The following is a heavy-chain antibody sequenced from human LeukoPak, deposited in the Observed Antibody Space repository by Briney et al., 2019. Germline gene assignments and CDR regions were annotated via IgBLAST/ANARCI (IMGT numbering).Heavy chain of an antibody. Sequence: SETLSLTCTVSGYSISSGYYWGWIRQPPGKGLEWIGSIFHSGSTYYNPSLKSRVTISVDTSKNQFSLKLSSVTAADTAVYYCARSGTYYYYYMDVWGKGTTVTASS. J-gene: IGHJ6*03. CDR3: ARSGTYYYYYMDV. CDR2: IFHSGST. V-gene: IGHV4-38-2*02. CDR1: GYSISSGYY. D-gene: IGHD2-15*01.